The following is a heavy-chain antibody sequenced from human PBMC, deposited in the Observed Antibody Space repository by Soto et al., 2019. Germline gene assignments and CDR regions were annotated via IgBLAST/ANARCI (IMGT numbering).Heavy chain of an antibody. CDR3: ARAVAVAADFDY. CDR2: INAGNGNT. CDR1: GYTFTGYA. V-gene: IGHV1-3*05. D-gene: IGHD6-19*01. J-gene: IGHJ4*02. Sequence: QVQLVQSGAEEKKPGASVKVSCKASGYTFTGYAMHWVRQAPGQRLEWMGWINAGNGNTKYSQKFQGRVTITRDTSESTAYMELSSLRSEDTAVYYCARAVAVAADFDYWGQGTLVTVYS.